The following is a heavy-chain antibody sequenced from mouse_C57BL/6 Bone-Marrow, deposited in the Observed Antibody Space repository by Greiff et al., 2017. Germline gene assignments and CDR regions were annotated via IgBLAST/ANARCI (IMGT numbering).Heavy chain of an antibody. CDR3: ASPYYYGSSYGFAY. CDR1: GFTFSSYA. CDR2: ISDGGSYT. Sequence: DVQLVESGGGLVKPGGSLKLSCAASGFTFSSYAMSWVRQTPEKRLEWVATISDGGSYTYYPDNVKGRFTISRDNAKNNLYLQMSHLKSEDTAMYYCASPYYYGSSYGFAYWGQGTLVTVSA. D-gene: IGHD1-1*01. J-gene: IGHJ3*01. V-gene: IGHV5-4*01.